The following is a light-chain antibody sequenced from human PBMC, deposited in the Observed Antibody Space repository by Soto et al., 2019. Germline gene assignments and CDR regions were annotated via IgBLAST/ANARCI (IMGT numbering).Light chain of an antibody. CDR3: AAWDDSLSGLV. CDR1: SSNIGSNT. CDR2: SNN. J-gene: IGLJ2*01. V-gene: IGLV1-44*01. Sequence: QSVLTQPPSASGTPGQRVTISCSGSSSNIGSNTVNWYHQLPGTAPKLLIYSNNQRPSGVPDRFSGSKSGTSASLAISGLQSEDEADYYCAAWDDSLSGLVFGGGTKL.